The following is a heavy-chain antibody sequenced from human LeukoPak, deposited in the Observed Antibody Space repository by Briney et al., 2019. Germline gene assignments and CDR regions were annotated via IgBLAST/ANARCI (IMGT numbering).Heavy chain of an antibody. J-gene: IGHJ3*02. CDR1: GFTFNNYW. CDR3: ARGLFDI. Sequence: PGGSLRLSCAASGFTFNNYWMSWVRQAPGKGLEWVANIKQDGSEKYYVGSVKGRFTISRDNAKDSPYLQMNSLRAEDTAVYYCARGLFDIWGQGTMVTVSS. V-gene: IGHV3-7*03. CDR2: IKQDGSEK.